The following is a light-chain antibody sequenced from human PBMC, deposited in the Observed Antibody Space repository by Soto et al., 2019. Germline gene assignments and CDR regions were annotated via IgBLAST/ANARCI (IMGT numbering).Light chain of an antibody. Sequence: SVMTQSPLSLSVTPGEPASISCRSSQSLLHSNGYNYLDWYLQKPGQSPLLLIYLGSNRATGVPDRFSASGSGTDFTLKISRVEAEDVGVYYCMQGVQTPPTFGGGTKVDIK. CDR2: LGS. V-gene: IGKV2-28*01. CDR3: MQGVQTPPT. J-gene: IGKJ4*01. CDR1: QSLLHSNGYNY.